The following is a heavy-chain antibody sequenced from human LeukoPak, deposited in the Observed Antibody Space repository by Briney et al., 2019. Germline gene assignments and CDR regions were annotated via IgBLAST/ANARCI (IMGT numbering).Heavy chain of an antibody. CDR1: GYTFTSYA. J-gene: IGHJ6*02. Sequence: ASVKVSCKASGYTFTSYAMNWVRQAPGQGLEWMGWINTNTGDPTYAQGFTGRFVFSLDTSVSTAYLQISSLKAEDTAVYYCARDLPLQPKHYYYYGMDVWGQGTTVTVSS. D-gene: IGHD1-14*01. CDR3: ARDLPLQPKHYYYYGMDV. CDR2: INTNTGDP. V-gene: IGHV7-4-1*02.